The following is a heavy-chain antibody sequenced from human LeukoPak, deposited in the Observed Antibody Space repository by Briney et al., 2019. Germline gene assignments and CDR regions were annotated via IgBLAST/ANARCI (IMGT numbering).Heavy chain of an antibody. D-gene: IGHD3-10*01. CDR2: IIPIFGTA. J-gene: IGHJ6*03. Sequence: ASVTVSCKASGGTFISYAISWVRQAPGQGLEWMGGIIPIFGTANYAQKFQGRVTITADESTSTAYMELSSLRSEDTAVYYCARVHYYGSGSYVTAFYYYMDVWGKGTTVTVSS. CDR1: GGTFISYA. V-gene: IGHV1-69*13. CDR3: ARVHYYGSGSYVTAFYYYMDV.